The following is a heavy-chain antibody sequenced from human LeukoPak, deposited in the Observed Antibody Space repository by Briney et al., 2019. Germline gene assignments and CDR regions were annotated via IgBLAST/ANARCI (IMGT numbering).Heavy chain of an antibody. CDR1: GGTFSSYA. CDR2: ITPYNGNT. Sequence: ASVKVSCKASGGTFSSYAISWVRQAPGQGLEWMGRITPYNGNTNYVQKLQGGVTMTTDTSTSTAYMELRSLRSDDTAVYYCVSEYHNGDYWGQGTLVTVSS. D-gene: IGHD2-2*01. J-gene: IGHJ4*02. V-gene: IGHV1-18*01. CDR3: VSEYHNGDY.